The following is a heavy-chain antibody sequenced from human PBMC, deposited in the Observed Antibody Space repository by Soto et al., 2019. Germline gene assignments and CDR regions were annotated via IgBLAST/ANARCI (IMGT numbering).Heavy chain of an antibody. D-gene: IGHD3-10*01. CDR2: IKTKADGGTT. J-gene: IGHJ4*02. CDR3: TTDARGLLGY. Sequence: EVQVVESGGGLVKPGGSLRLSCIGSGFHLSSAWMSWVRQAPGKGLEWVGRIKTKADGGTTDYAAPVKGRFTISRDDSDSTLYLQMNSLKTEDSAVYYCTTDARGLLGYWGQGTLVTVSS. CDR1: GFHLSSAW. V-gene: IGHV3-15*01.